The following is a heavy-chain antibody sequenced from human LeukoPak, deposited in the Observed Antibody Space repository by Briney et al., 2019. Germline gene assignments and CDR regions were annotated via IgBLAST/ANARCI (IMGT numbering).Heavy chain of an antibody. CDR3: ARRYGSGSSGTFDY. D-gene: IGHD3-10*01. V-gene: IGHV3-53*01. CDR1: GFIVSSNY. J-gene: IGHJ4*02. Sequence: GGSLRLSCAASGFIVSSNYMSWVRQAPGKGLEWVSIIYSGAGTTYADSVKGRFTISRDKSKNTVYLQMNSLRVEDTAVYYCARRYGSGSSGTFDYWGQGTLVTVSS. CDR2: IYSGAGT.